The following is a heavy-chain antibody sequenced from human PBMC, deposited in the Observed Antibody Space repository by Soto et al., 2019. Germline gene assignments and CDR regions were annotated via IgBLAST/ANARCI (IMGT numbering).Heavy chain of an antibody. CDR2: IYNNETF. V-gene: IGHV4-61*01. D-gene: IGHD6-19*01. CDR3: ARVPLRYSSSHNFDS. Sequence: SETLSLTCSVSGASVSSGSFYWSWIRQPPGKGLEWIGFIYNNETFNYNPSLKSRVTLSVDTSKHQFSLKLSSVTAADTAVYYWARVPLRYSSSHNFDSWGQGALVTVSS. CDR1: GASVSSGSFY. J-gene: IGHJ4*02.